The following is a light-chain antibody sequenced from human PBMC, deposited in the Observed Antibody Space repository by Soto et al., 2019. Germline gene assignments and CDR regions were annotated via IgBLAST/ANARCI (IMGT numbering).Light chain of an antibody. CDR3: SSYTTRSTV. CDR2: EVN. CDR1: SSDVGGYNY. Sequence: QSVLTRPASVSGSPGQSITSSCSGTSSDVGGYNYVSWYQQHPGKAPKLMIYEVNNRPSGVSNRFSGSKSGNTASLTISGLQAEDEADYYCSSYTTRSTVFGTGTKVTVL. V-gene: IGLV2-14*01. J-gene: IGLJ1*01.